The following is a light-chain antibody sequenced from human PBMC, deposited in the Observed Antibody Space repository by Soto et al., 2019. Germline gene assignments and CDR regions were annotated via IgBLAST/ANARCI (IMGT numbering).Light chain of an antibody. CDR2: AAS. CDR1: QTISSY. Sequence: DIQMTHSPSSLSASVGDIVTITCRTSQTISSYLNWYQQKPGKAPKLLIYAASSLQGGVPSRFSGSGSGTDFTLTISSLQPEDRAIDFCKKAYSTPRTFGQGTKVEIK. J-gene: IGKJ1*01. V-gene: IGKV1-39*01. CDR3: KKAYSTPRT.